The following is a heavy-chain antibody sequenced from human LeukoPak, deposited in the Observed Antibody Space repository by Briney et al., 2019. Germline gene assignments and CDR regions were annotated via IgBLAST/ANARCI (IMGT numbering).Heavy chain of an antibody. J-gene: IGHJ4*02. CDR3: ARSNPDGSSSKGYFDF. CDR1: GGSFSSSCYY. D-gene: IGHD6-6*01. CDR2: IYYSGST. V-gene: IGHV4-39*01. Sequence: PSETLSLTCTVSGGSFSSSCYYWGWIRQPPGKGLECIGTIYYSGSTFYNPSLKSRVTISVDTPKNQFSLKLSSVTAADTAVYYCARSNPDGSSSKGYFDFWGQGTLVTVSS.